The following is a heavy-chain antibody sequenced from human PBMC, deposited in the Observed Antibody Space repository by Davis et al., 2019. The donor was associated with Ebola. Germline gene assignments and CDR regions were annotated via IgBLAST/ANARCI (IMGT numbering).Heavy chain of an antibody. J-gene: IGHJ6*02. CDR1: GFSLSTRGMC. CDR3: ARHVYYYGMDV. CDR2: IYYSGST. Sequence: SGPTLVKPTQTLTLTCTFSGFSLSTRGMCVSWIRQPLGKGLEWIGYIYYSGSTNYNPSLKSRVTISVDTSKNQFSLKLSSVTAADTAVYYCARHVYYYGMDVWGQGTTVTVSS. V-gene: IGHV4-61*08.